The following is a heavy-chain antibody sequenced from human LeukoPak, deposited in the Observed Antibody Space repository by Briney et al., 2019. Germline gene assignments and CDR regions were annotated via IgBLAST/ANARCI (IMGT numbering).Heavy chain of an antibody. Sequence: PGGSLRLSCAASGFTFSSSAMSWVRQVPGKGLEWVSGISASGGSTSYGDSVKGRFTISRDNSKNTLYLQMNSLRAEDTAVYYCASLRSGPRYGMDVWGQGTTVTVSS. CDR3: ASLRSGPRYGMDV. CDR1: GFTFSSSA. J-gene: IGHJ6*02. V-gene: IGHV3-23*01. CDR2: ISASGGST. D-gene: IGHD3-3*01.